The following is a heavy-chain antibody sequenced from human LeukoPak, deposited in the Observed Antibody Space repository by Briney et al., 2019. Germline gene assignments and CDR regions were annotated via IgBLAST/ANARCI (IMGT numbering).Heavy chain of an antibody. Sequence: SETLSLTCTVSGYSISSGYYWGWIRQPPGKGLEWIGSIYHSGSTYYNPSLKSRVTISVDTSKNQFSLKLSSVTAADTAVYYCASGYLGYCSGGSCYSGDYSFYMDVWGKGTTVTISS. J-gene: IGHJ6*03. CDR1: GYSISSGYY. V-gene: IGHV4-38-2*02. D-gene: IGHD2-15*01. CDR2: IYHSGST. CDR3: ASGYLGYCSGGSCYSGDYSFYMDV.